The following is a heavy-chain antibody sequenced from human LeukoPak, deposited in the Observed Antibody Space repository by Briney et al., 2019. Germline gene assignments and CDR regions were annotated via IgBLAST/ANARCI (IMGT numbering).Heavy chain of an antibody. CDR1: GGTFGSDA. D-gene: IGHD5-12*01. CDR2: IIPMMETA. CDR3: ASGIDEWIMRY. V-gene: IGHV1-69*05. J-gene: IGHJ4*02. Sequence: SVKVSCKTSGGTFGSDAISWVRKAPGQGLEWMGGIIPMMETADYAERFKDRVTITTDESTSTAYMELSSLRSEDTAVYYCASGIDEWIMRYWGQGTLVTVSS.